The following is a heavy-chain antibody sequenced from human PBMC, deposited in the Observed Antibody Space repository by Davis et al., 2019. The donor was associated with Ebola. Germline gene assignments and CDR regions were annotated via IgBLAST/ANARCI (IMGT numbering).Heavy chain of an antibody. J-gene: IGHJ4*02. Sequence: AASVKVSCKASGGTFSTYTISWVRQAPGQGLEWMGRIVPILGIANYAQKFQGRVTITADKSTRTAYMELSSLRSEDTAIYYCARVKGLINWNEIDYWGQGTLVTVSS. CDR2: IVPILGIA. V-gene: IGHV1-69*02. CDR1: GGTFSTYT. D-gene: IGHD1-1*01. CDR3: ARVKGLINWNEIDY.